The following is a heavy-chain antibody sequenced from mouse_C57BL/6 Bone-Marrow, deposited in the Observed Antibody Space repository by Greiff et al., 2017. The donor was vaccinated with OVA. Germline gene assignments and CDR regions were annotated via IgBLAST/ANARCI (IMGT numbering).Heavy chain of an antibody. D-gene: IGHD1-1*01. Sequence: VQLQQSGAELVRPGASVKLSCTASGFNIKDDYMHWVKQRPEQGLEWIGWIDPENGDTEYASKFQGKATITADTSSNTDYLQLSSLTDEDTAVYCCTAYYYSSPWFAYWGQGTLVTVSA. CDR3: TAYYYSSPWFAY. CDR1: GFNIKDDY. J-gene: IGHJ3*01. V-gene: IGHV14-4*01. CDR2: IDPENGDT.